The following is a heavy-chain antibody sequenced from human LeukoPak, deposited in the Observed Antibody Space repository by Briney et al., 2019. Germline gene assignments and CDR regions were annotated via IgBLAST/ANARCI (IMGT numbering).Heavy chain of an antibody. V-gene: IGHV3-7*01. CDR3: TRDRSRAEDD. D-gene: IGHD1-14*01. CDR1: GFTFSGHW. CDR2: INQGGSDK. J-gene: IGHJ4*02. Sequence: AGSLRLSCAASGFTFSGHWMSWVRQAPGERLEWVAKINQGGSDKYYVDPVKGRFTISRDNGNNLLYLQMNSLRVEHTAVYYCTRDRSRAEDDWGQGTLVTVTS.